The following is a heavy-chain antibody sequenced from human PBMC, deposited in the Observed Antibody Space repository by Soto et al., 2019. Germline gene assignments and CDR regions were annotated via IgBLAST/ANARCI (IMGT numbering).Heavy chain of an antibody. CDR2: IYYTGST. Sequence: PETLSLTCTISGDSIGTHYWSWIRQPPGKGLECIGYIYYTGSTKFNPSLQSRVTMSVDTSKNQFSLRLSSVTAADPAVYYCARSSYYYDSSGYFFSWFAPWGQGTLVTVS. V-gene: IGHV4-59*08. D-gene: IGHD3-22*01. CDR3: ARSSYYYDSSGYFFSWFAP. CDR1: GDSIGTHY. J-gene: IGHJ5*02.